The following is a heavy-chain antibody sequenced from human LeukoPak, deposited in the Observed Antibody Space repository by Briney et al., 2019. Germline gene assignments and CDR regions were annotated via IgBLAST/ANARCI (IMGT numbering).Heavy chain of an antibody. CDR2: ISSSGSTI. CDR1: GFTFSSYE. Sequence: GGSLRLSCAASGFTFSSYEMNWVRQAPGKGLEWVSYISSSGSTIYYADSVKGRFTISRDNAKNSLYLQMNSLRAEDTAVYYYARDPLWFGELLSTEFDYWGQGTLVTVSS. D-gene: IGHD3-10*01. V-gene: IGHV3-48*03. J-gene: IGHJ4*02. CDR3: ARDPLWFGELLSTEFDY.